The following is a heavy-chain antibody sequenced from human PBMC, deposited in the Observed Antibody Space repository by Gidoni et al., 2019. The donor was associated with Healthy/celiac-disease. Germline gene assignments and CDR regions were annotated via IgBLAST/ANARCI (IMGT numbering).Heavy chain of an antibody. V-gene: IGHV1-45*02. J-gene: IGHJ3*02. Sequence: QMQLVQSGAEVKKTGSSVTVSCKASGYTFTYRYLHWVRQAPGQALEWMGWITPFKGKNNYGQKFQERVNINRERAMSKAYMELSSLRSEETAMYYCAKAPRTNDAFDIWGQGTMVTVSS. CDR3: AKAPRTNDAFDI. CDR2: ITPFKGKN. CDR1: GYTFTYRY.